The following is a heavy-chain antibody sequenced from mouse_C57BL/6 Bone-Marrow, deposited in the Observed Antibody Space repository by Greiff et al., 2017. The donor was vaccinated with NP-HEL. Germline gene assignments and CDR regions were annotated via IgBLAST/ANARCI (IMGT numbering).Heavy chain of an antibody. CDR2: ISDGGSYT. Sequence: EVQGVESGGGLVKPGGSLKLSCAASGFTFSSYAMSWVRQTPEKRLEWVATISDGGSYTYYPDNVKGRCTISRDNAKNNLYLQMSHLKSEDTAMYYCARDDPPGFAYWGQGTLVTVSA. CDR3: ARDDPPGFAY. V-gene: IGHV5-4*01. CDR1: GFTFSSYA. J-gene: IGHJ3*01.